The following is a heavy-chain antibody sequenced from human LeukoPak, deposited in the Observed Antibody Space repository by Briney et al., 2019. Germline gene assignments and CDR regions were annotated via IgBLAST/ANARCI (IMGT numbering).Heavy chain of an antibody. V-gene: IGHV3-53*01. CDR1: GFTVSSNS. CDR2: IYSDNT. CDR3: TTERWGSGSYLFDY. J-gene: IGHJ4*02. D-gene: IGHD3-10*01. Sequence: GGSLRLSCTVSGFTVSSNSMSWVRQAPGKGLEWVSFIYSDNTHYSDSVKGRFTISRDNSKNTLYLQMNSLKTEDTAVYYCTTERWGSGSYLFDYWGQGTLVTVSS.